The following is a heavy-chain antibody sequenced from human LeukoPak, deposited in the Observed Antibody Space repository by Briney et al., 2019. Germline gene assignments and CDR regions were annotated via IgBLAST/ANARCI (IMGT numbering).Heavy chain of an antibody. J-gene: IGHJ6*02. CDR2: INTNTGNP. CDR1: GYTFTSYA. Sequence: ASVKVSCKASGYTFTSYAMNWVRQAPGQGLEWMGWINTNTGNPTYAQGFTGRFVFSLETSVSTAYLQISSLKAEDTAVYYCARASPTTVTTYYYGMDVWGQGTTVTVSS. D-gene: IGHD4-17*01. V-gene: IGHV7-4-1*02. CDR3: ARASPTTVTTYYYGMDV.